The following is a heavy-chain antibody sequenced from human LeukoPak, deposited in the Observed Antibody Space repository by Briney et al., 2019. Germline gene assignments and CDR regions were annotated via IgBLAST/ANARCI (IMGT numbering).Heavy chain of an antibody. CDR2: ISYDGSNK. CDR1: GFTFSSYA. D-gene: IGHD2-2*01. J-gene: IGHJ4*02. Sequence: GGSLRLSWAASGFTFSSYAMHWVRQAPGKGLEWVAIISYDGSNKYYADSVKGRFTISRDNSKNTLYLQMNSLRAEDTAVYYCARDFSDVIIPAARFDYWGQGTLVTVSS. V-gene: IGHV3-30-3*01. CDR3: ARDFSDVIIPAARFDY.